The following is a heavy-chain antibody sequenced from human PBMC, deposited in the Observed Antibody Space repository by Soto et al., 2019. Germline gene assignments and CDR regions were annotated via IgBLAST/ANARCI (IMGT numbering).Heavy chain of an antibody. Sequence: EVQLLESGGGLVQPGGSLRLSCAASGFTFSSYAMTWVRQAPGKGLEWVSAIGGSGGSTYYADSVKGRFTISRDNSKNTLYLQMNSLRAEDTAVYDCAKTRWYWYFDLWGRGTLVTVSS. V-gene: IGHV3-23*01. D-gene: IGHD2-15*01. J-gene: IGHJ2*01. CDR2: IGGSGGST. CDR3: AKTRWYWYFDL. CDR1: GFTFSSYA.